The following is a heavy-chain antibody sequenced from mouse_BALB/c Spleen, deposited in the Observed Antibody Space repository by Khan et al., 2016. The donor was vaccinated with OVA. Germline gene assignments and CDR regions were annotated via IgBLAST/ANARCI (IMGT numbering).Heavy chain of an antibody. V-gene: IGHV3-8*02. CDR3: ARWAYRYDRYFDV. D-gene: IGHD2-14*01. J-gene: IGHJ1*01. Sequence: EVQLQESGPSLVKPSQTLSLTCSVAGDSITSGFWNWIRKFPGNKLEYMGYISSSGATYYSPSLKSRISITRDTSNNQYYLQLNSVTNEDTATYFCARWAYRYDRYFDVWGAGTTVTVSS. CDR1: GDSITSGF. CDR2: ISSSGAT.